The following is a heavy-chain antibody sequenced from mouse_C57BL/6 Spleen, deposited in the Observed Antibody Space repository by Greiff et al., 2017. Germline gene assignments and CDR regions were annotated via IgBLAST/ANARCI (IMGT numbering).Heavy chain of an antibody. Sequence: EVQLQQSGPELVKPGASVKISCKASGYSFTGYYMNWVKQSPEKSLEWIGEINPSTGGTTYNQKFKAKATLTVDKSSSTAYMQLKSLTSEDSAVYYCASGYDASWFAYWGQGTLVTVSA. CDR2: INPSTGGT. D-gene: IGHD2-2*01. CDR3: ASGYDASWFAY. CDR1: GYSFTGYY. V-gene: IGHV1-42*01. J-gene: IGHJ3*01.